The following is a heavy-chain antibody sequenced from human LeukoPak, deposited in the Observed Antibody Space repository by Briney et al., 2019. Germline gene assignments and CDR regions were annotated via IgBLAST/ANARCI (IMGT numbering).Heavy chain of an antibody. CDR1: GFIFNNAW. J-gene: IGHJ4*02. CDR2: ISGSGGST. D-gene: IGHD3-10*01. CDR3: AKSTDYYGSGSYSNSYYFDY. Sequence: GGSLRLSCAASGFIFNNAWMSWVRQAPGKGLEWVSAISGSGGSTYYADSVKGRFTISRDNSKNTLYLQMNSLRAEDTAVYYCAKSTDYYGSGSYSNSYYFDYWGQGTLVTVSS. V-gene: IGHV3-23*01.